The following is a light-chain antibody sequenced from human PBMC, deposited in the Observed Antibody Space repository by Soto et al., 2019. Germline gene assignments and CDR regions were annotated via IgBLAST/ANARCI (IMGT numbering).Light chain of an antibody. CDR2: GAS. V-gene: IGKV3-15*01. Sequence: EIVMTQSPATLSVSPGERATLSCRASQSVSSNLAWYQQKPGQAPRLLIYGASTRATGIPARFSGSGSGTVFTLTISSLQSEDFAVYYCQQYNNWPLTFCVWTKLEIK. J-gene: IGKJ4*02. CDR3: QQYNNWPLT. CDR1: QSVSSN.